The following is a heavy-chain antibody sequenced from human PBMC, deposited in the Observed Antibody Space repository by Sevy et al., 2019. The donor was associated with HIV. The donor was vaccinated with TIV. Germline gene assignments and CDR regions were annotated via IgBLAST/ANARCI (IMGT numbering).Heavy chain of an antibody. CDR2: FDPEDGET. CDR1: GSTLTRLA. Sequence: ASVKVSCKVSGSTLTRLAIHWVRQAPGKGPEWMGSFDPEDGETIYSQKFQGRVTMTEDTSADTGYMELSSLSSEDTAVYYCATTKDYYDSSGSPFDDWGQGTLVTVSS. V-gene: IGHV1-24*01. J-gene: IGHJ4*02. CDR3: ATTKDYYDSSGSPFDD. D-gene: IGHD3-22*01.